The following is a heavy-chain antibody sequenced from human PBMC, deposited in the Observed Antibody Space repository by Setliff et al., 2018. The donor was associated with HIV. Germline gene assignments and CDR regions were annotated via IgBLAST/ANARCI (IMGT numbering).Heavy chain of an antibody. CDR1: GYTFTDNY. CDR3: ARVGIPRSGYFH. J-gene: IGHJ4*02. V-gene: IGHV1-2*04. D-gene: IGHD3-22*01. Sequence: ASVKVSCKASGYTFTDNYIHWVRQAPGQGLEWMAWINSATGGTNYAQNFQGWVTVTRDTSINTAYMELSRLRSDDTAVYYCARVGIPRSGYFHWGQGTLVTVSS. CDR2: INSATGGT.